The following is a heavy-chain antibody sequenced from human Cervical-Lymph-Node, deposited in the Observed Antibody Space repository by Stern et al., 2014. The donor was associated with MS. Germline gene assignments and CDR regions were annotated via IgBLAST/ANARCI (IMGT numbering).Heavy chain of an antibody. J-gene: IGHJ5*02. CDR2: ISAYNGNT. Sequence: VQLVQSGAEVKKPGASVKVSCKASGYTFTSYGLSWVRQAPGQGLEGMGWISAYNGNTNYAQKLQGRVTMTTDTSTSTAYMELRSLRSDDTAVYYCARTHQTGNYVHWFDPWGQGTLVTVSS. V-gene: IGHV1-18*01. D-gene: IGHD4-11*01. CDR3: ARTHQTGNYVHWFDP. CDR1: GYTFTSYG.